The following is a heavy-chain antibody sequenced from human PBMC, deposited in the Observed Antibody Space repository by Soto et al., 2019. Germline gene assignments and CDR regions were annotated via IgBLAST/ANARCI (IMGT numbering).Heavy chain of an antibody. V-gene: IGHV3-23*01. CDR3: AKGNSSSWYLAWFDP. D-gene: IGHD6-13*01. Sequence: GGSRRRSWAASGFTFSSYAMSWVRQAPGKGLEWVSAISGSGGSTYYADSVNGRFTISRDNSKNTLYLQMNSLRAEDTAVYYCAKGNSSSWYLAWFDPWGQGTLVTVSS. CDR1: GFTFSSYA. J-gene: IGHJ5*02. CDR2: ISGSGGST.